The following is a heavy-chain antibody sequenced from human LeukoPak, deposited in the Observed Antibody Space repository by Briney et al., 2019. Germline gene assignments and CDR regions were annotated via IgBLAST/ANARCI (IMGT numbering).Heavy chain of an antibody. Sequence: GGSLRLSCAASGFTFDDYAMHWGRQAPGKGLEWVSLISGDGGSTYYADSVKGRFTISRDNSKNSLYLQMNSLRTEDTALYYCAKAEGGYCSSTSCPEINYWGQGTLVTVSS. CDR3: AKAEGGYCSSTSCPEINY. J-gene: IGHJ4*02. D-gene: IGHD2-2*01. CDR1: GFTFDDYA. CDR2: ISGDGGST. V-gene: IGHV3-43*02.